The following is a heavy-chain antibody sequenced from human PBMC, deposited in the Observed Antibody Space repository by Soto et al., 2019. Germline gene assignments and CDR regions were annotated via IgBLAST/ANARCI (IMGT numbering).Heavy chain of an antibody. V-gene: IGHV1-69*02. CDR3: ARVYPTKEFYYYYYYMDV. J-gene: IGHJ6*03. CDR2: IIPILGIA. D-gene: IGHD3-10*01. CDR1: GGTFSSYT. Sequence: ASVKVSCKASGGTFSSYTISWVRQAPGQGLEWMGRIIPILGIANYAQKFQGRVTITADKSTSTAYMELSSLRSEDTAVYYCARVYPTKEFYYYYYYMDVWGKGTTVTVSS.